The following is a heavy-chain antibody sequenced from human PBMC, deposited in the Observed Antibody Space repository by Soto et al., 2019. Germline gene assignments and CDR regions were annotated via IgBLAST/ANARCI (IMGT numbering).Heavy chain of an antibody. Sequence: GGSLRLSCAASGFTFSSYGMHWVRQAPGKGLEWVAVISYDGSNKYYADSVKGRFTISRDNSKNTLYLQMNSLRAEDTAVYYCAKESRDLTYDSSGYYRWGYYYYYYGMDVWGQGTTVTVSS. J-gene: IGHJ6*02. CDR3: AKESRDLTYDSSGYYRWGYYYYYYGMDV. V-gene: IGHV3-30*18. CDR2: ISYDGSNK. D-gene: IGHD3-22*01. CDR1: GFTFSSYG.